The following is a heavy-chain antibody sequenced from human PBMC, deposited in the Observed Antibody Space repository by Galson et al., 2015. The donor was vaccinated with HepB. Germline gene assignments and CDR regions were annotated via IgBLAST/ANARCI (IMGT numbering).Heavy chain of an antibody. D-gene: IGHD6-19*01. Sequence: SVKASCKASGYTFTSYGISWARQAPGQGLEWMGWISAYNGNTNYAQKLQARVTMTTDTSTSTAYMELRSLRSDDTAVYYCARPWLPHKYAFDIWGQGTMVTVSS. J-gene: IGHJ3*02. CDR2: ISAYNGNT. CDR3: ARPWLPHKYAFDI. CDR1: GYTFTSYG. V-gene: IGHV1-18*04.